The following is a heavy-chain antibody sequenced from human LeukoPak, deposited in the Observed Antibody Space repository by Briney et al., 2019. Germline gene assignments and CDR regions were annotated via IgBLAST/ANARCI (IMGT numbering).Heavy chain of an antibody. CDR1: GFTFSRYG. Sequence: GGSLRLSCAASGFTFSRYGMHWVRQAPGKGLEWVAVIWYDGSNKYYADSVKGRFTISRDNSKNTLYLQMNSLRAEDTAVYYCARDWIGYSSGPKRNWGQGTLVTVSS. J-gene: IGHJ4*02. CDR2: IWYDGSNK. D-gene: IGHD6-19*01. CDR3: ARDWIGYSSGPKRN. V-gene: IGHV3-33*01.